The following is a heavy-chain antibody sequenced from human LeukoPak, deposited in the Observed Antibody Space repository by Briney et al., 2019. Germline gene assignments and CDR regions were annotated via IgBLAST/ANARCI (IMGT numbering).Heavy chain of an antibody. CDR2: INPNSGGT. D-gene: IGHD6-19*01. Sequence: ASVKVSCKASGYTFTGYYMHWVRQAPGQGLEWMGWINPNSGGTNYAQKFQGRVTMTRDTSISTAYMELSRLRSDDTAVYYYARELRMYSSGWYGYWGQGTLVTVSS. V-gene: IGHV1-2*02. J-gene: IGHJ4*02. CDR1: GYTFTGYY. CDR3: ARELRMYSSGWYGY.